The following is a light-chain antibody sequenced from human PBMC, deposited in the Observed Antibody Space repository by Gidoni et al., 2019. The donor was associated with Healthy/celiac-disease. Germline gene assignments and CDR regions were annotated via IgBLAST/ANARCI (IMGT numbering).Light chain of an antibody. CDR2: KAS. CDR1: QSISSW. Sequence: DIQMTQSPSTLSASVGDRVTITCRASQSISSWLAWYQQKPGKAPKLLIYKASSLESGVPSRFSGSGSGTEFTLTIISLQPDDFATYYCQQYNSYSPWTSGQGTKVEIK. J-gene: IGKJ1*01. CDR3: QQYNSYSPWT. V-gene: IGKV1-5*03.